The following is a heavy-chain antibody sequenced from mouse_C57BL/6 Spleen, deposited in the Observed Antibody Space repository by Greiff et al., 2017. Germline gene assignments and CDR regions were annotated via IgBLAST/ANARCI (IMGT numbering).Heavy chain of an antibody. CDR1: GFTFTDYY. V-gene: IGHV7-3*01. Sequence: VQLKESGGGLVQPGGSLSLSCAASGFTFTDYYMSWVRQPPGKALEWLGFIRNKANGYTTEYSASVKGRFTISRDNSQSILYLQMNALRAEDSATYYCARSRNYYGSSEGAMDYWGQGTSVTVSS. CDR2: IRNKANGYTT. D-gene: IGHD1-1*01. CDR3: ARSRNYYGSSEGAMDY. J-gene: IGHJ4*01.